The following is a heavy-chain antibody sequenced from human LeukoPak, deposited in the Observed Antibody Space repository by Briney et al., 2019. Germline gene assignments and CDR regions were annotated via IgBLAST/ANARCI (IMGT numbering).Heavy chain of an antibody. CDR2: INHSGST. CDR3: ARGAYSSSPLRPYYFDY. CDR1: GGSFSGYY. J-gene: IGHJ4*02. Sequence: SETLSLTCAVYGGSFSGYYWSWIRQPPGKGLEGIGEINHSGSTNYNPSLKSRVTISVDTSKNQFSLKLSSVTAADTAVYYCARGAYSSSPLRPYYFDYWGQGTLVTVSS. V-gene: IGHV4-34*01. D-gene: IGHD6-6*01.